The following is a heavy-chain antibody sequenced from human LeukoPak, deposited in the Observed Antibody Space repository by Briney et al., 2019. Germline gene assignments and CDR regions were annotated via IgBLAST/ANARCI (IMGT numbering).Heavy chain of an antibody. J-gene: IGHJ4*02. Sequence: GGSLRLSCAASGFTVSNNYMSWVRQAPGKGLEWVPAISGSGGNTYYADSVKGRFTISRDNSKNTLYLQMNSLRAEDTAVYYCAKSAPFDYWGQGTLVTVSS. CDR2: ISGSGGNT. V-gene: IGHV3-23*01. CDR1: GFTVSNNY. CDR3: AKSAPFDY.